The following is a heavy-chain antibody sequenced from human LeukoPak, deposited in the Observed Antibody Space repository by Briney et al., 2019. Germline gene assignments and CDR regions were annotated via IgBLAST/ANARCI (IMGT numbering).Heavy chain of an antibody. J-gene: IGHJ4*02. D-gene: IGHD5-18*01. CDR2: IYSGGST. Sequence: PGGSLRPSCAASGFTVSNNYMSWVRQAPGKGLEWVSVIYSGGSTYYADSVKGRFTISRDNSKNTLYLQMNSLRAEDTAAYYCASLGYSYGNHHFDYWGQGTLVTVSS. V-gene: IGHV3-66*01. CDR1: GFTVSNNY. CDR3: ASLGYSYGNHHFDY.